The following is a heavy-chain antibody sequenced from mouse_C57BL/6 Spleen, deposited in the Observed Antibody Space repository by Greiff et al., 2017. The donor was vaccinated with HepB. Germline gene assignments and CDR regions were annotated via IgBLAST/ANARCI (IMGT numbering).Heavy chain of an antibody. CDR3: ARRNYYGSKGFDY. Sequence: VQLQQPGAELVKPGASVKLSCKASGYTFTSYWMQWVKQRPVQGLEWIGEIDPSGSYTNYIQKFKGKATLTVDTFSGTAYMQLNNMASEDSAVYKCARRNYYGSKGFDYWGQGTTRAVSS. CDR1: GYTFTSYW. V-gene: IGHV1-50*01. D-gene: IGHD1-1*01. J-gene: IGHJ2*01. CDR2: IDPSGSYT.